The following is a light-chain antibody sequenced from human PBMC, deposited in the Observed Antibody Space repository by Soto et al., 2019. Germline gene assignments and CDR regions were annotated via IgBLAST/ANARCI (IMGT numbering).Light chain of an antibody. J-gene: IGLJ1*01. CDR2: DVS. Sequence: QSALTQPASVSGSPGQSITISCTGTSSDVGGYNYVSWYQQHPGKAPKLMIYDVSNRPSGVSNRFSGSKSGNTASLTISGLQAEDESDYYCSSYTSSITFYVSGTGTKLTVL. CDR3: SSYTSSITFYV. V-gene: IGLV2-14*01. CDR1: SSDVGGYNY.